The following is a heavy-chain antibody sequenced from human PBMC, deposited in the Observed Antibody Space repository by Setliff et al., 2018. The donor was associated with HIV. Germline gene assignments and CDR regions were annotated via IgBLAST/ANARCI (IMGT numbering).Heavy chain of an antibody. CDR3: ARKGTGDAFDI. CDR1: EYTFTDYF. V-gene: IGHV1-18*04. CDR2: ISAYNGNT. J-gene: IGHJ3*02. D-gene: IGHD1-1*01. Sequence: ASVKVSCKASEYTFTDYFIHWARQAPGQGLEWMGWISAYNGNTNYAQKLKGRVTMTTDTSTSTAYMEVRSLRSDDTAVYYCARKGTGDAFDIWGQGTMVTVSS.